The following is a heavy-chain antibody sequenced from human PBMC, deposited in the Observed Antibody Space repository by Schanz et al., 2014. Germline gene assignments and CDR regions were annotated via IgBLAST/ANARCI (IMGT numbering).Heavy chain of an antibody. D-gene: IGHD6-13*01. V-gene: IGHV7-4-1*02. J-gene: IGHJ3*02. Sequence: QLVQSGSEFRKPGASVKVSCKASGYIFSSYAIHWVRQAPGQGLEWMGWLNTYLGKPTYAQGFTGRFVFSLDTSVSTAYLQISSLKAADTALYYCARGISTWDAFDIWGQGTVVTVSS. CDR1: GYIFSSYA. CDR2: LNTYLGKP. CDR3: ARGISTWDAFDI.